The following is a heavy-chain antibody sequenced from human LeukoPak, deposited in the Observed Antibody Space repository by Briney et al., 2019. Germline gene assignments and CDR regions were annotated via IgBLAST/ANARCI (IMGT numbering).Heavy chain of an antibody. J-gene: IGHJ5*02. D-gene: IGHD3-10*01. CDR3: ARDLYYYGSGGVNWFDP. V-gene: IGHV1-69*06. CDR2: IIPIFGTA. CDR1: GGTFSSYA. Sequence: GASVKVSCKASGGTFSSYAISWVRQAPGQGLEWMGGIIPIFGTANYAQKFQGRVTITADKSTSTAYMELSSLRSEDTAVYYCARDLYYYGSGGVNWFDPWGQGTLVTVSS.